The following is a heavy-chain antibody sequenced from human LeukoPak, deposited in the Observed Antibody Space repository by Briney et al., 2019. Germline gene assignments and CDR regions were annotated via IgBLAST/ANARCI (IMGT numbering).Heavy chain of an antibody. D-gene: IGHD3-3*01. V-gene: IGHV5-51*01. CDR2: IYPGDSDT. Sequence: GESLKISCKGSGYSFTSYWIGWVRQMPGKGLEWIGIIYPGDSDTRYSPSFQGQVTISADKSISTAYLQWSSLKASDTAMYYCARHGSTVDFWSGYSRPYYFDYWGQGTLVTVSS. CDR1: GYSFTSYW. J-gene: IGHJ4*02. CDR3: ARHGSTVDFWSGYSRPYYFDY.